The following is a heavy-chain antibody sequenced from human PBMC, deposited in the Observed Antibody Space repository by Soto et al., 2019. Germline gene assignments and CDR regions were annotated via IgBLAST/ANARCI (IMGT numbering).Heavy chain of an antibody. V-gene: IGHV1-18*01. J-gene: IGHJ5*02. Sequence: QVQLEQSGAEVNQPGASVTVSCKASGYTFTNYAITWVRQAPGQGLEWMGWISAYNGHTNYAQKVQGRLTMTTDTSTSTAYMELMSLTYDDTAIYYCARDNGGLAAPGTDWFVPWGQGTLVTVSS. D-gene: IGHD6-13*01. CDR2: ISAYNGHT. CDR1: GYTFTNYA. CDR3: ARDNGGLAAPGTDWFVP.